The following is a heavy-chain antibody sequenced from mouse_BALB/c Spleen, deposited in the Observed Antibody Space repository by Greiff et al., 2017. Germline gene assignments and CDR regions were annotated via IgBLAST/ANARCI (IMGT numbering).Heavy chain of an antibody. Sequence: LVESGAELVRPGTSVKVSCKASGYAFTNYLIEWVKQRPGQGLEWIGVINPGSGGTNYNEKFKGKATLTADKSSSTAYMQLSSLTSDDSAVYFCARGITTRNWYFDVWGAGTTVTVSS. CDR1: GYAFTNYL. J-gene: IGHJ1*01. CDR3: ARGITTRNWYFDV. V-gene: IGHV1-54*03. D-gene: IGHD1-2*01. CDR2: INPGSGGT.